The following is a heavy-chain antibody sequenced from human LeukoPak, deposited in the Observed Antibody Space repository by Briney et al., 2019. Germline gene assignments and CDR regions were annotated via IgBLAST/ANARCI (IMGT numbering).Heavy chain of an antibody. CDR1: GFTFSSYW. D-gene: IGHD6-19*01. Sequence: GGSLRLSCAASGFTFSSYWMSWVRQAPGKGLEWVSGINWNGDSTGYADSVKGRFTISRDNAKNSLYLQMNSLRAEDTAFYYCARGLVAVAGTGDYWGQGTLVTVSS. CDR3: ARGLVAVAGTGDY. CDR2: INWNGDST. J-gene: IGHJ4*02. V-gene: IGHV3-20*04.